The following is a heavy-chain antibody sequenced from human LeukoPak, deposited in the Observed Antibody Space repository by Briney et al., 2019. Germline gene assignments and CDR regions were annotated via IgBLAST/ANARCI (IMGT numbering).Heavy chain of an antibody. CDR3: ASAVSSGWSYFDY. CDR1: GFTFSSYG. Sequence: GGSLRLSCAASGFTFSSYGMRWVRQAPGKGLEWVAVIWYDGSNKYYADSVKGRFTISRDNSKNTLYLQMNSLRAEDTAVYYCASAVSSGWSYFDYWGQRTLAAVSS. D-gene: IGHD6-19*01. CDR2: IWYDGSNK. J-gene: IGHJ4*01. V-gene: IGHV3-33*01.